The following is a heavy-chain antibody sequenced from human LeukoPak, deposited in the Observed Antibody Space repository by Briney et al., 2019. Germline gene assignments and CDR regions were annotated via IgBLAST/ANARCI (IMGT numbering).Heavy chain of an antibody. CDR2: IYYSGTT. CDR1: GGSISNYY. V-gene: IGHV4-59*08. Sequence: SETLSLTCTVSGGSISNYYWSWIRQPPGRGLEWIGYIYYSGTTNYNPSLKSRLTMSVDTSNNQFSLKLSSVTAADAAVYYCARHRTVTSFGFDVWGQGTMVTVSS. J-gene: IGHJ3*01. CDR3: ARHRTVTSFGFDV. D-gene: IGHD4-17*01.